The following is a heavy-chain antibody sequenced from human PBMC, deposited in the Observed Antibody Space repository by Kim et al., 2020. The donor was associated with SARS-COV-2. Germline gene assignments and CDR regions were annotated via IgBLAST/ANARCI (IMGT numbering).Heavy chain of an antibody. CDR2: LDPTDSYT. CDR3: ARGGGYTYGSNGMDV. V-gene: IGHV5-10-1*01. D-gene: IGHD5-18*01. J-gene: IGHJ6*02. Sequence: GESLKISCQVSGYSFTSYWISWVRQMPGKGLEWMGRLDPTDSYTNYSPSFQGHVTMSSDKSIRTAYLQWSSLKASDTAIYYCARGGGYTYGSNGMDVWGQGTTVTVSS. CDR1: GYSFTSYW.